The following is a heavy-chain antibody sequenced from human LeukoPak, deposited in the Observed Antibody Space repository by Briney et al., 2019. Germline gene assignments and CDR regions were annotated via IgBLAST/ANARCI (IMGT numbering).Heavy chain of an antibody. CDR1: GFTFSSYG. Sequence: GGSLRPSCAASGFTFSSYGMHWVRQAPGKGLEWVAVISYDGSKKYYADSVKGRFTISRDDSKNTLYLQMNSLRAEDTAVYYCANTVNHYYYYYDMDVWGKGTTVTVSS. V-gene: IGHV3-30*18. CDR3: ANTVNHYYYYYDMDV. D-gene: IGHD4-17*01. CDR2: ISYDGSKK. J-gene: IGHJ6*04.